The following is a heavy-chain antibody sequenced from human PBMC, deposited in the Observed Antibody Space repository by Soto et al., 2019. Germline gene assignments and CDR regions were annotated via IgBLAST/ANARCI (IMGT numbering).Heavy chain of an antibody. J-gene: IGHJ6*01. CDR1: VGTFSSYA. CDR3: ARDQRISYSSSSLFGMEV. D-gene: IGHD6-13*01. Sequence: QVQLVQSGAEVKKPGSSVKVSCKASVGTFSSYAISWVRQAPGQGLEWMGGIIPIVGTANYAQKLQCRVTITADEVTSTAYMELSSLRSEDTAVYYCARDQRISYSSSSLFGMEVWCQGITVTVSS. CDR2: IIPIVGTA. V-gene: IGHV1-69*01.